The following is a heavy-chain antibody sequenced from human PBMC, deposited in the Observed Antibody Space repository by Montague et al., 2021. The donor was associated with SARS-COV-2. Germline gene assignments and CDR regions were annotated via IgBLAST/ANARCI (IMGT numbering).Heavy chain of an antibody. J-gene: IGHJ4*02. V-gene: IGHV6-1*01. CDR1: GDSASSNIAT. CDR3: ARIPVGSKYYFDF. Sequence: CAISGDSASSNIATWNWIRQSPSRGLEWLGRTYYRSKWYNDYAESVNSRITIDPDTSKHQLSLHLNSVTPEDTAVYYCARIPVGSKYYFDFWGQGTLVTVSS. CDR2: TYYRSKWYN. D-gene: IGHD2-2*01.